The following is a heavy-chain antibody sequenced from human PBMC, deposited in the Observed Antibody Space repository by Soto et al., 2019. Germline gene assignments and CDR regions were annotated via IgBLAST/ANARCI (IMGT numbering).Heavy chain of an antibody. CDR1: DFSFTSYA. CDR2: LSHDGGNT. Sequence: EVEMLAWGGGVVQPGESLRLSCVAPDFSFTSYAMTWVRLAPGKGLQWVAALSHDGGNTYYRDSVRGRFTIFRDNSKNTLYLQMNSLKGEDTAVYYCAKQTGTWVDSAIEFWGQGTQVTVSS. CDR3: AKQTGTWVDSAIEF. J-gene: IGHJ4*02. V-gene: IGHV3-23*01. D-gene: IGHD3-9*01.